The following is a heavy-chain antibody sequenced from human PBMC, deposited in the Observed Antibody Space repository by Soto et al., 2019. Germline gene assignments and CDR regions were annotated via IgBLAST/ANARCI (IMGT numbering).Heavy chain of an antibody. CDR2: ISYDGTQK. J-gene: IGHJ2*01. CDR3: AKEDSRGGDWTGGGYFHL. CDR1: GFTFSAYG. V-gene: IGHV3-30*18. D-gene: IGHD2-21*02. Sequence: QVQLMESGGGVVQPGRSLRLSCAASGFTFSAYGMHWVRQAPGKGLEWVAVISYDGTQKYYADSVKGRFTISRDNSKNSLDLQMHSLRAEDTAVYYCAKEDSRGGDWTGGGYFHLWGSGSLVTVCS.